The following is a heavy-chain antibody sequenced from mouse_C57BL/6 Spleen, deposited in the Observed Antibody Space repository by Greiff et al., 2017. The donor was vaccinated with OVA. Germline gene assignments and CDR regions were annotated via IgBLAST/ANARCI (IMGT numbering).Heavy chain of an antibody. D-gene: IGHD2-4*01. CDR2: IDPEDGET. J-gene: IGHJ4*01. CDR1: GFNIKDYY. V-gene: IGHV14-2*01. Sequence: EVQGVESGAELVKPGASVKLSCTASGFNIKDYYMHWVKQRTEQGLEWIGRIDPEDGETKYAPKFQGKATITADTSSNTAYLQLSSLTSEDTAVYYCAAMITTGYYYAMDYWGQGTSVTVSS. CDR3: AAMITTGYYYAMDY.